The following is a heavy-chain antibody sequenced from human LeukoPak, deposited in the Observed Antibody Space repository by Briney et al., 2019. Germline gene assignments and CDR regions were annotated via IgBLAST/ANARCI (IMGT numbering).Heavy chain of an antibody. D-gene: IGHD1-26*01. CDR1: GGSISSFY. V-gene: IGHV4-59*01. Sequence: SETLSLTCTVSGGSISSFYWSWIRQPPGKGLEWIGYIYYSGDTNYNPSLKNRVTISVDTSKNQFSLKLSSVTAADTAVYYCARGYSGSYGRFDYWGQGTLATVSS. CDR3: ARGYSGSYGRFDY. J-gene: IGHJ4*02. CDR2: IYYSGDT.